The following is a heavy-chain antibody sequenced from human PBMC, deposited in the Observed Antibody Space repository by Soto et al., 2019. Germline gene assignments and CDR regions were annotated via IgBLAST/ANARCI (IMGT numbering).Heavy chain of an antibody. V-gene: IGHV1-3*01. CDR2: INAGNGNT. D-gene: IGHD5-18*01. Sequence: ASVKVSCKASGYTFTSYAMHWVRQAPGQRLEWMGWINAGNGNTEYSQKFQGRVTITRDTSASTAYMELSSLRSEDTAVYYCAREGQLWLRPFDYWGQGTLVTVSS. CDR3: AREGQLWLRPFDY. CDR1: GYTFTSYA. J-gene: IGHJ4*02.